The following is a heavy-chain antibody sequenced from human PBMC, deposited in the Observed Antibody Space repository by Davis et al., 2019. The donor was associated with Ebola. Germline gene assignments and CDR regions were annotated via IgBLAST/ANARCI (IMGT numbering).Heavy chain of an antibody. D-gene: IGHD6-19*01. Sequence: GESLKISCKSSGYSFTRYWIGWVRQMPGKGLEWMGIIYPGDSDTTYSPSFQGQVTISADKSISTAYLQWSSLKASDTAMYYCARQIRSSGYFDYWGQGTLVTVSS. CDR1: GYSFTRYW. V-gene: IGHV5-51*01. CDR3: ARQIRSSGYFDY. J-gene: IGHJ4*02. CDR2: IYPGDSDT.